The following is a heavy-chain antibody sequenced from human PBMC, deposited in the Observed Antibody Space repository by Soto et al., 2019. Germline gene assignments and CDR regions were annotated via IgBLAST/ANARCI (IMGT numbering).Heavy chain of an antibody. Sequence: PSETLSLTCTVSGGSISNSYWSWIRQPPGKGLEWIGFCHDSGSTNYNPSLKSRVTISVDTSKNQFSLKLASVTAADTAVYYCSKGGCSSCRFDPWGQGTLVTVSS. CDR3: SKGGCSSCRFDP. CDR1: GGSISNSY. V-gene: IGHV4-59*01. CDR2: CHDSGST. D-gene: IGHD2-15*01. J-gene: IGHJ5*02.